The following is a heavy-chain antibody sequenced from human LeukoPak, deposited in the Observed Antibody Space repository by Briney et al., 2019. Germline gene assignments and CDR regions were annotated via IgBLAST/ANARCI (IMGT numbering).Heavy chain of an antibody. CDR2: IYYSGST. Sequence: SETLSLTCTVSGGSISSSDYYWGSIRQPPGKGLEWIGSIYYSGSTYYNPSLKSRVTISVDRSKNQFSLKLSSVTAADTAVYYCARGSPYYYYGMDVWGQGTTVTVSS. CDR1: GGSISSSDYY. J-gene: IGHJ6*02. CDR3: ARGSPYYYYGMDV. V-gene: IGHV4-39*07.